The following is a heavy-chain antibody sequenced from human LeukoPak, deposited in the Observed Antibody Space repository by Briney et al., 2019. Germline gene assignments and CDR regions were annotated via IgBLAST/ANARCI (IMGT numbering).Heavy chain of an antibody. CDR3: ARESGSHDEVHYYMDV. Sequence: SETLSLTCTVSGGSISSYYWSWIRQPPGKGLEWIGHIYYSGRTNYNPSLKSRVTISVDTSKNQFSLKLSSVTAADTAVYYCARESGSHDEVHYYMDVWGKGTTVTVSS. D-gene: IGHD1-26*01. CDR1: GGSISSYY. V-gene: IGHV4-59*01. CDR2: IYYSGRT. J-gene: IGHJ6*03.